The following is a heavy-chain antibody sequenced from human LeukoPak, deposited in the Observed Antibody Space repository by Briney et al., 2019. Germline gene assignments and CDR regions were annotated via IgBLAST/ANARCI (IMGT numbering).Heavy chain of an antibody. D-gene: IGHD6-6*01. CDR3: AKHPDVSSSCQYFDF. CDR1: GFTFSSYG. V-gene: IGHV3-23*01. J-gene: IGHJ4*02. CDR2: SSGSGAGS. Sequence: GWSLTLSCAASGFTFSSYGMIWGRQAPAPGLERVSVSSGSGAGSYYADSVKGRVTVSIDNSKNTVFLQMNSLRAEDTAVYYCAKHPDVSSSCQYFDFWGQGTLVTVSS.